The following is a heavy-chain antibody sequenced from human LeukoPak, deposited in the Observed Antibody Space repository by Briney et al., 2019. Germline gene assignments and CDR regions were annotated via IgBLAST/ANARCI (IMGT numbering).Heavy chain of an antibody. CDR1: GYTFTTHD. V-gene: IGHV1-8*01. CDR3: ARSRNREDY. D-gene: IGHD1-14*01. CDR2: MSPNSGDT. Sequence: ASVKVSCKASGYTFTTHDINWVRQATGQGLEWLGWMSPNSGDTGYAQKFQGRVTMTRNTSISTAYMELSSLRSEDTAVYYCARSRNREDYWGQGTLVTVSS. J-gene: IGHJ4*02.